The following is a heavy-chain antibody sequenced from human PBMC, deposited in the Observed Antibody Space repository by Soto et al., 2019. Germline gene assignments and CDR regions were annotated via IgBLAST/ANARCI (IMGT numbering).Heavy chain of an antibody. V-gene: IGHV4-61*08. D-gene: IGHD5-18*01. CDR3: ARRYGYSFDY. Sequence: PSETLSLTCTVSGDSISRGDYYWRWIRQPPGKGLEWIGYIYYSGTTNYNPSLKSRVTISVDTSKNQLSLKLSSVTAADTAVYYCARRYGYSFDYWGQGTLVTVSS. CDR1: GDSISRGDYY. J-gene: IGHJ4*02. CDR2: IYYSGTT.